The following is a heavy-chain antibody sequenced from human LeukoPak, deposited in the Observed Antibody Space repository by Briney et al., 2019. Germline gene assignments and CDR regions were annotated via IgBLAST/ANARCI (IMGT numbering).Heavy chain of an antibody. D-gene: IGHD1-1*01. CDR1: GGTFSSYA. Sequence: ASVRVSCKASGGTFSSYAISWVRQAPGQGLEWMGGIIPIFGTANYAQKFQGRVTITADESTSTAYMELSSLRSEDTAVYYCARTEVDWNDDAFDIWGQGTMVTVS. CDR3: ARTEVDWNDDAFDI. J-gene: IGHJ3*02. V-gene: IGHV1-69*13. CDR2: IIPIFGTA.